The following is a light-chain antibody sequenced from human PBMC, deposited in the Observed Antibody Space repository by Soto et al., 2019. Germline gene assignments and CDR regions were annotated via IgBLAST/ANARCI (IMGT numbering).Light chain of an antibody. Sequence: DIPMTQSPSSLSASVGDRVTITCRASQTILTYLNWYQQKPGKAPKLLIYAASSLQSGVPSRFSGGGSATDFTLTISSLQPEDFATYYCQQSFSTTWTFGQGTKVEIK. CDR3: QQSFSTTWT. CDR2: AAS. CDR1: QTILTY. V-gene: IGKV1-39*01. J-gene: IGKJ1*01.